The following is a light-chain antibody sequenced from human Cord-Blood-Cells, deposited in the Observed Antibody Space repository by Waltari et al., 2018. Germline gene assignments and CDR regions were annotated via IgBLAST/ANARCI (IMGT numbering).Light chain of an antibody. CDR1: QSGSRSY. CDR3: QQYGSSPRT. Sequence: EIVLTQSPGTLSLSPGERATLSCRASQSGSRSYLAWYQQKPGQAPRLLIYGASSRATGITDRFSGSGSGTDFTLTISRLEPEDFAVYYCQQYGSSPRTFGQGTKVEIK. V-gene: IGKV3-20*01. J-gene: IGKJ1*01. CDR2: GAS.